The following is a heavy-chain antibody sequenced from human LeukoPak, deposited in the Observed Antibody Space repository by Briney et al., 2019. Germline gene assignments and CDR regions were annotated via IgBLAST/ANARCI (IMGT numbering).Heavy chain of an antibody. CDR1: GFTFNNYS. CDR3: ARARYGGNSEDF. V-gene: IGHV3-48*04. J-gene: IGHJ4*02. D-gene: IGHD4-23*01. CDR2: ISSSSNTI. Sequence: GGSLRLSCAPSGFTFNNYSINWVRQAPGKGLEWVSYISSSSNTIYYADSVKGRFTISRDNAKNSLYLQMNSLRAEDTAVYYCARARYGGNSEDFWGQGTLVTVSS.